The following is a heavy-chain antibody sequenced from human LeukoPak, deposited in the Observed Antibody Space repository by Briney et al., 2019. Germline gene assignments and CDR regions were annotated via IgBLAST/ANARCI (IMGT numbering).Heavy chain of an antibody. CDR3: ARTGPGYFDFINWFDP. CDR1: GFTFSSYA. Sequence: GGSLRLSCAASGFTFSSYAMSWVRQAPGKGLEWVSAISGSGGSTYYADSVKGRFTISRDNSKNTLYLQMNSLRAEDTAVYYCARTGPGYFDFINWFDPWGQGTLVTVSS. CDR2: ISGSGGST. D-gene: IGHD3-9*01. J-gene: IGHJ5*02. V-gene: IGHV3-23*01.